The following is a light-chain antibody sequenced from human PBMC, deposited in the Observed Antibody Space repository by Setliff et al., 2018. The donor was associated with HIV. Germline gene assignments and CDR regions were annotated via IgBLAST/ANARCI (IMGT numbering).Light chain of an antibody. CDR3: SSYTSSFTRV. J-gene: IGLJ1*01. CDR1: SSDVGGYDY. V-gene: IGLV2-14*01. CDR2: EVS. Sequence: QSALTQPASVSGSPGQSITISCTGTSSDVGGYDYVSWYQQHPGKAPKLTIYEVSNRPSGVSNRFSGSKSGNTASLTISGLQAEDEADYYCSSYTSSFTRVFGTGTKVTVL.